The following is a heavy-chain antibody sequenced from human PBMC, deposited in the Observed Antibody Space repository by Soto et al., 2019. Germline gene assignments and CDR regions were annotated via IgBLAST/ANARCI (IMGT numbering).Heavy chain of an antibody. J-gene: IGHJ6*04. CDR2: IYYSGST. CDR3: ARDVRTVTISRSVYYGMDV. V-gene: IGHV4-59*01. Sequence: SETLSLTCTVSGGSISSYYWSWIRQPPGKGLEWIGYIYYSGSTNYNPSLKSRVTISVDTSKNQFSLKLSSVTAADTAVYYCARDVRTVTISRSVYYGMDVWGKGTMVTVSS. D-gene: IGHD4-17*01. CDR1: GGSISSYY.